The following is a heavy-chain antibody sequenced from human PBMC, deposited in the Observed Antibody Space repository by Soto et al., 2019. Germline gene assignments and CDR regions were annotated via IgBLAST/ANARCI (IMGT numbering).Heavy chain of an antibody. V-gene: IGHV3-48*03. CDR3: ARVRRGTYLWERQGFDL. Sequence: EVQLVESGGSLVQPGGSLRLSCAASEFSLTTYEMSWVRQAPGKGLEWISYISSSGDPIYYADSVKGRFTISRDNAKNSLYLQINSLRAEDTAVYYCARVRRGTYLWERQGFDLWGRGTMVTVSS. CDR2: ISSSGDPI. J-gene: IGHJ3*01. D-gene: IGHD1-26*01. CDR1: EFSLTTYE.